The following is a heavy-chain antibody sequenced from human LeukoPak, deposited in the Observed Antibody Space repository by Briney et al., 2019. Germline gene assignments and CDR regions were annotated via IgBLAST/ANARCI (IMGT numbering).Heavy chain of an antibody. Sequence: GASVKVSCKASGYTFTSYYMHWVRQAPGQGLEWMGIINPSGGSTSYAQKFQGRVTMTRDTSTSTVYMELSSLRSEDTAVYYCARAYYDILTGPRNGGDAFDIWGRGTMVTVSS. CDR1: GYTFTSYY. D-gene: IGHD3-9*01. V-gene: IGHV1-46*01. CDR3: ARAYYDILTGPRNGGDAFDI. J-gene: IGHJ3*02. CDR2: INPSGGST.